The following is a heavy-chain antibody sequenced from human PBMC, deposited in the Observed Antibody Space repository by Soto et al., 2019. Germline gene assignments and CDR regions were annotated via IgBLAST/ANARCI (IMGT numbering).Heavy chain of an antibody. Sequence: QVQLVESGGGVVQPGRSLRLSCAASGFTFSSYGMHWVRQAPGKGLEWVAVISYDGSNKYYADSVKGRFTISRDNSKNTLYLQMNSLRAEDTAVYYCAKDLKAAAGYYYGMDVWGQGTTVTVSS. J-gene: IGHJ6*02. CDR2: ISYDGSNK. D-gene: IGHD6-13*01. CDR3: AKDLKAAAGYYYGMDV. CDR1: GFTFSSYG. V-gene: IGHV3-30*18.